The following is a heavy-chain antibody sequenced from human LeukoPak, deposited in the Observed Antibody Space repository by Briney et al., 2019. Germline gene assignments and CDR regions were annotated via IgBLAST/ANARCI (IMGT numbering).Heavy chain of an antibody. CDR2: ISAYNGNT. V-gene: IGHV1-18*04. D-gene: IGHD2-2*01. CDR1: GYTFTSYG. Sequence: GASVKVSCKASGYTFTSYGISWVRQAPGQGLEWMGWISAYNGNTNYAQKLQGRGTMTTDTSTSTAYMELRSLRSDDTAVYYCARGHCSSTSCYRWFDPWGQGTLVTVSS. CDR3: ARGHCSSTSCYRWFDP. J-gene: IGHJ5*02.